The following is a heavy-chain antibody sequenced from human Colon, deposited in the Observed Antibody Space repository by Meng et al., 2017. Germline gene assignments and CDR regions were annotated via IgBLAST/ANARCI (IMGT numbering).Heavy chain of an antibody. D-gene: IGHD5-24*01. CDR3: ARELQLGY. V-gene: IGHV3-21*01. J-gene: IGHJ4*02. Sequence: VLLVDAACGSSLSGVLLRLFCAASGFTFSSYSMNGVRQAPGKGLECVSSISTSSSYIYYADSVKGRFTISRDDAKNSLYLQMNSLRAEDTAVYYCARELQLGYWGQGTLVTVSS. CDR2: ISTSSSYI. CDR1: GFTFSSYS.